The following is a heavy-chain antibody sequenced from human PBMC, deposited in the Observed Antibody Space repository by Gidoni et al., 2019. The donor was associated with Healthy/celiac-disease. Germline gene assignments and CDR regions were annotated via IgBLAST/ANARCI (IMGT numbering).Heavy chain of an antibody. J-gene: IGHJ4*02. D-gene: IGHD6-6*01. CDR2: ISSSGSTI. CDR3: AGSSSSSAPYDY. Sequence: EVQLVESGGGLVQPGGSLRLSCASSGFPFSSSEMNWVRQAPGKWLEWVADISSSGSTIYYADAVKGRFTIARDNAKNSLYLQMNSLRAEDTAVYYCAGSSSSSAPYDYWGQGTLVTVSS. CDR1: GFPFSSSE. V-gene: IGHV3-48*03.